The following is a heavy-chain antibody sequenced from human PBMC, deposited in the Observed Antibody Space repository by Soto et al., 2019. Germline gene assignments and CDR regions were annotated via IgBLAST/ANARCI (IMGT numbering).Heavy chain of an antibody. V-gene: IGHV4-31*03. CDR2: IYYSGST. J-gene: IGHJ6*02. D-gene: IGHD3-10*01. Sequence: KPSETLSLTCTVSGGSISSDGNYWSWIRQHPGKGLEWIGYIYYSGSTNYNPSLKSRVTISVDTSKNQFSLKLNSVTAADTAVYYCARARMVRGIIYYYGMDVWGQGTTVTVSS. CDR1: GGSISSDGNY. CDR3: ARARMVRGIIYYYGMDV.